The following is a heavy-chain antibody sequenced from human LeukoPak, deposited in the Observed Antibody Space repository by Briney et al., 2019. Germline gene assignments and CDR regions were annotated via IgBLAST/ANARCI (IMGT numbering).Heavy chain of an antibody. V-gene: IGHV4-4*07. CDR3: ARELGYCSSTSCHYYYYMDV. J-gene: IGHJ6*03. CDR2: IYTSGST. D-gene: IGHD2-2*01. CDR1: GGSISSYY. Sequence: PSETLSLICTVSGGSISSYYWSWIRQPAGKGLEWIGRIYTSGSTNYNPSLKSRVTMSVDTSKNQFSLKLSSVTAADTAVYYCARELGYCSSTSCHYYYYMDVWGKGTTVTVSS.